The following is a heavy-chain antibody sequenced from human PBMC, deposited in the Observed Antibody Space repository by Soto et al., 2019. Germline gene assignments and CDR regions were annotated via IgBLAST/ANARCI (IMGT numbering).Heavy chain of an antibody. CDR3: ARAPSDNFDY. J-gene: IGHJ4*02. Sequence: QVQLVESGGGVVQPGRSLRLSCAASGFTFSSYGMHWVRQAPGKGLEWVAVIWYDGSNKYYADPVKGRFTISRDNSKNTLYLQMNSLRAEDTAVYYCARAPSDNFDYWGQGTLVTVSS. V-gene: IGHV3-33*01. CDR2: IWYDGSNK. CDR1: GFTFSSYG.